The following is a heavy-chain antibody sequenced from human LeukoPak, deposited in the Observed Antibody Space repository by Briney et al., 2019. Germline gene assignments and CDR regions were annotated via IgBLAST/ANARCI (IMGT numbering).Heavy chain of an antibody. CDR3: ARARGSSWSTDAFDI. CDR1: GFTVSSYG. D-gene: IGHD6-13*01. Sequence: PGGSLRLSCAASGFTVSSYGMNWVRQPPGKWLEWVSSITSISSSINYADSVKGRFTISRDNAKNSIYVQMKSLRAEDTAVYYCARARGSSWSTDAFDIWGQGTMVTVSS. V-gene: IGHV3-21*06. CDR2: ITSISSSI. J-gene: IGHJ3*02.